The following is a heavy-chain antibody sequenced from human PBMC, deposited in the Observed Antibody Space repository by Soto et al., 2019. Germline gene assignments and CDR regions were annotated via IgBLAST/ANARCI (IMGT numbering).Heavy chain of an antibody. CDR3: ARDINTNYYYYYMDV. V-gene: IGHV3-33*01. D-gene: IGHD1-20*01. CDR1: AFSFSRYG. CDR2: IWFDGSKK. Sequence: QVQLVESGGGVVQPGGSLRLSCAASAFSFSRYGMHWVRQAPGKGLEWVAVIWFDGSKKYYADSVKGRFTISRDNSKNMLYLQMNSLRAEDTAVYYCARDINTNYYYYYMDVWGKGTTVFVSS. J-gene: IGHJ6*03.